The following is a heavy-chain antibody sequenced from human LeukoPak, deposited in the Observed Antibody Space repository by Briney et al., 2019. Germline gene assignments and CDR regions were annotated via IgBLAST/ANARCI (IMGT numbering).Heavy chain of an antibody. CDR1: GGSFSGYY. CDR3: ARHGSSGWYI. V-gene: IGHV4-34*01. Sequence: SETLSLTCAVYGGSFSGYYWSWIGQPPGKGLEWIGEINHSGSTNYNPSLKSRVTISVDTSKNQFSLKLSSVTAADTAVYYCARHGSSGWYIWGQGTLVTVSS. CDR2: INHSGST. D-gene: IGHD6-19*01. J-gene: IGHJ4*02.